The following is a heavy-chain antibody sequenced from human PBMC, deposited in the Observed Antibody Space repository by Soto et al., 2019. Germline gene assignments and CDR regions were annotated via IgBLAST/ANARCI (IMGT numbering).Heavy chain of an antibody. CDR2: MNPNSGNT. Sequence: ASVKVSCKASGYTFTSYDINWVRQATGQGLEWMGWMNPNSGNTGYAQKFQGRVTMTRNTSISTAYMELSSLRSEDTAVYYCARSVVLAAIDHYYYYYYGMDVWGPGTTVTVSS. CDR3: ARSVVLAAIDHYYYYYYGMDV. V-gene: IGHV1-8*01. D-gene: IGHD2-2*01. J-gene: IGHJ6*02. CDR1: GYTFTSYD.